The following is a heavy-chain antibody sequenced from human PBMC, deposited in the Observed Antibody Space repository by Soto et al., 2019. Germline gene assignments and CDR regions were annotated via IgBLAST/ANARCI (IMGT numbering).Heavy chain of an antibody. D-gene: IGHD3-16*01. V-gene: IGHV3-53*02. Sequence: EVQLVETGGGLIQPGGSLRLSCAASVITVSSNYMTWVRQAPGEGLEWVSVIFSGGSTHYADFVKGRFNISRDNSHNALYLQMNGLRAEYTAVYYCARGVMRGGSYYYGMDVWGQGTTVTVA. CDR1: VITVSSNY. CDR2: IFSGGST. J-gene: IGHJ6*02. CDR3: ARGVMRGGSYYYGMDV.